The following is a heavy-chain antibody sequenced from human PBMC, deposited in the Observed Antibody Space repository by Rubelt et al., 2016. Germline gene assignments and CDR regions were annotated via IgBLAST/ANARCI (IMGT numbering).Heavy chain of an antibody. CDR3: ARVSVGDGGAFDI. V-gene: IGHV4-30-2*01. Sequence: QLQLQESGSGLVKPSQTLSLTCAVSGGSISSGGYSWSWIRQPPGKGLEWIGYIYHSGSTYSNPSLKRRVTISVDGSRNQVSLKLGAVTAADTAVYYCARVSVGDGGAFDIWGQGTMVTVSS. D-gene: IGHD2-21*02. CDR2: IYHSGST. J-gene: IGHJ3*02. CDR1: GGSISSGGYS.